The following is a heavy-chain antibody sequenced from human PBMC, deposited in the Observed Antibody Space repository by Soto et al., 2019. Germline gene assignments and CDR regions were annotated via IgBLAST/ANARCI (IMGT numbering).Heavy chain of an antibody. V-gene: IGHV3-74*01. D-gene: IGHD1-1*01. J-gene: IGHJ4*02. Sequence: EVQLVESGGGLVQPGGSLRLSCAASGFTFSSYWMHWVRQAPGKGLVWVSRVKSDGSSTSYADSVKGRFTISRENAKKTLYLQMNSLRAEDTAVYYCARDNWNSYWGQGTLVTVSS. CDR3: ARDNWNSY. CDR1: GFTFSSYW. CDR2: VKSDGSST.